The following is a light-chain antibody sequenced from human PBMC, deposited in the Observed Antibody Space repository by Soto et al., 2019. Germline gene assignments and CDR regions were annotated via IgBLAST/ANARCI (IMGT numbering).Light chain of an antibody. V-gene: IGKV1-9*01. CDR3: QQYNSNSWT. CDR2: AAS. CDR1: QGISSY. Sequence: IPFTQSPSSPSASVGDRVTIPFRASQGISSYLAWYHQKPGKAPKFLIYAASTLQSGVPSRFSGSGSGTEFTLTISSLQPDDSATYYCQQYNSNSWTFGQGTKVDIK. J-gene: IGKJ1*01.